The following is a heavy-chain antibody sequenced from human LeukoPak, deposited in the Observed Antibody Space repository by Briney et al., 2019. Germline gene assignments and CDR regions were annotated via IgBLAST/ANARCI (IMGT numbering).Heavy chain of an antibody. J-gene: IGHJ3*02. CDR3: ASSPYYHAFDI. CDR2: ISSSGSTI. V-gene: IGHV3-48*03. D-gene: IGHD3-16*01. CDR1: GFTCSSYE. Sequence: GGSLRLSCAASGFTCSSYEMNWVRQAPGKGLEWVSYISSSGSTIYYADSVKGRFTISRDNAKNSLYLQMNSLRAEDTAVYYCASSPYYHAFDIWGQGTMVTVSS.